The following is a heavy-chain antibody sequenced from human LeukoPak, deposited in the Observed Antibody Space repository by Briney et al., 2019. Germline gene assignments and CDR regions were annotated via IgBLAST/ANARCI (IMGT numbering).Heavy chain of an antibody. CDR1: GYSFTSYW. Sequence: RGASLKISCKGSGYSFTSYWIGWVRQMPGKGLEWMGIIYPGDSDTRYSPSFQGQVTISADKSISTAYLQWSSLKASDTAMYYCARFKRAYGSGSYSDYYYYMDVWGKGTTVTISS. J-gene: IGHJ6*03. V-gene: IGHV5-51*01. CDR3: ARFKRAYGSGSYSDYYYYMDV. D-gene: IGHD3-10*01. CDR2: IYPGDSDT.